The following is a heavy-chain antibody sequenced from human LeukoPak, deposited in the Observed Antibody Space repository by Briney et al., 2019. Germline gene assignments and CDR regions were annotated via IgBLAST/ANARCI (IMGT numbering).Heavy chain of an antibody. CDR3: ARDLGQYYDTSDNWFDP. D-gene: IGHD3-22*01. V-gene: IGHV3-74*01. CDR2: INSDGSST. CDR1: GFTFSSYW. J-gene: IGHJ5*02. Sequence: PGGSLRLSCAASGFTFSSYWMHWVRQAPGKGLVWVSRINSDGSSTSYAGSVKGRFTISRDNAKNTLNLQMNSLRAEDTAVYYCARDLGQYYDTSDNWFDPWGQGTLVTVSS.